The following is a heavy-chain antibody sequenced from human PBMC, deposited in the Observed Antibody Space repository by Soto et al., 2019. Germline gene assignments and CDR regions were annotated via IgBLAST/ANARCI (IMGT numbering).Heavy chain of an antibody. CDR3: AKDLWFGSYYDHYGMDV. CDR1: GFTFSSYG. D-gene: IGHD3-10*01. J-gene: IGHJ6*02. V-gene: IGHV3-30*18. CDR2: ISYDGSNK. Sequence: QVQLVESGGGVVQPGRSLRLSCAASGFTFSSYGMHWVRQAPGKGLEWVAIISYDGSNKYYADSVKGRFTISRDNSKNTLYLQMNSLRAEDTAVYYCAKDLWFGSYYDHYGMDVWGQGTTVTVSS.